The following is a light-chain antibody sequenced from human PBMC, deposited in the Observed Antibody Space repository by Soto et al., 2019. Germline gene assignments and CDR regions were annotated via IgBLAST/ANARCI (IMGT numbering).Light chain of an antibody. Sequence: ALQLTQSPSSLSASVGDGATITCRASQGIGSALAWYQQKPGKASKLLIYDASSLESGVPSRFSGSGSGTEFTLTIRSLQPDDFAVYYCQQYGSSFGQGTRLEIK. V-gene: IGKV1-13*02. CDR3: QQYGSS. J-gene: IGKJ5*01. CDR2: DAS. CDR1: QGIGSA.